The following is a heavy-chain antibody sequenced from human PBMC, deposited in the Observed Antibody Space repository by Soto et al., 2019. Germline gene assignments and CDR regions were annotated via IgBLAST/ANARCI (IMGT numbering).Heavy chain of an antibody. D-gene: IGHD6-19*01. Sequence: QVTLKESGPVLVKPTEPLTLTCTVSGFSLSNARMGVSWIRQPPGKALEWLAHIFSNDEKSYSTSLKSRLTISKDTSKSQVVLTMTNMDPVDTATYYCARILYSSGWYELYWGQGTLVTVSS. CDR2: IFSNDEK. CDR1: GFSLSNARMG. J-gene: IGHJ4*02. CDR3: ARILYSSGWYELY. V-gene: IGHV2-26*01.